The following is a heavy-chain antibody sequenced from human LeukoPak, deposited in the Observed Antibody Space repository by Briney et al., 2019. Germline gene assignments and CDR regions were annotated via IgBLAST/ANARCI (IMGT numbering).Heavy chain of an antibody. D-gene: IGHD6-19*01. CDR2: ISHSGDIT. Sequence: GGSLRLSCAASGFTFSSYAMSWVRQAPGKGLERVSSISHSGDITYFSDSVKGRFTISRVNSKNTLYLQISSLRAEDTAVYYCAKGQEYSSGWYVDYWGQRAPVTVSS. CDR3: AKGQEYSSGWYVDY. J-gene: IGHJ4*02. V-gene: IGHV3-23*01. CDR1: GFTFSSYA.